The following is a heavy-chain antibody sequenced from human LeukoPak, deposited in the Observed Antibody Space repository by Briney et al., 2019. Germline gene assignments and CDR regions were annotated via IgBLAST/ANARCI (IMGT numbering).Heavy chain of an antibody. V-gene: IGHV3-21*01. CDR1: GFTFSSYG. CDR3: ARGGIAAAGTFDY. D-gene: IGHD6-13*01. Sequence: PGGSLRLSCAASGFTFSSYGMNWVRQAPGKGLEWVSSISSSSSYIYYADSVKGRFTISRDNAKNSLYLQMNSLRAEDTAVYYCARGGIAAAGTFDYWGQGTLVTVSS. CDR2: ISSSSSYI. J-gene: IGHJ4*02.